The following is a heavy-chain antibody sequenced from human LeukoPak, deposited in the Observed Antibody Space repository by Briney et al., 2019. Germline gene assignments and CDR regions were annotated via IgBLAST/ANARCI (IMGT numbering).Heavy chain of an antibody. J-gene: IGHJ3*02. V-gene: IGHV3-53*01. Sequence: PGGSLRLSCAASGFTVSSNYMSWVRQAPGKGLEWVSVIYSGGSTYYADSVKGRFTISRDNSKNTLYLQMNSLRAEDTAVYYCARGGPAAMRDAFDIWGQGTMVTVSS. CDR3: ARGGPAAMRDAFDI. D-gene: IGHD2-2*01. CDR2: IYSGGST. CDR1: GFTVSSNY.